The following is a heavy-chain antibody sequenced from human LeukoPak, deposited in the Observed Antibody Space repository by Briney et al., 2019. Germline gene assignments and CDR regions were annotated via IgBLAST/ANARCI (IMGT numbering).Heavy chain of an antibody. Sequence: GGSLRLSCAASGFSFSSFAMAWVRQAPGKGLEWVSTIRSNGATAYNADSVKGRFTISRDNSKNTVYLQMNSLRVEDTAIYYCARGQEFDDGVFDSWGQGTLVTVSS. CDR2: IRSNGATA. V-gene: IGHV3-23*01. CDR3: ARGQEFDDGVFDS. D-gene: IGHD1-1*01. J-gene: IGHJ4*02. CDR1: GFSFSSFA.